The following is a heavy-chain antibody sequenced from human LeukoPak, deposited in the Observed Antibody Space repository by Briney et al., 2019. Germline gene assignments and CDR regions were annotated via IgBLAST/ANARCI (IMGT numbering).Heavy chain of an antibody. CDR1: GFTFSNYE. Sequence: SGGSLRLSCSASGFTFSNYEMNWVRQAPGKGLEWVSSISSRAGTIYYADSVKGRFTISRDNAKNSLYLQMNSLRAEDTAVYYCARVARPASDSSGWYPILEYYYYMDVWGKGTTVTVSS. CDR3: ARVARPASDSSGWYPILEYYYYMDV. D-gene: IGHD6-19*01. V-gene: IGHV3-48*03. CDR2: ISSRAGTI. J-gene: IGHJ6*03.